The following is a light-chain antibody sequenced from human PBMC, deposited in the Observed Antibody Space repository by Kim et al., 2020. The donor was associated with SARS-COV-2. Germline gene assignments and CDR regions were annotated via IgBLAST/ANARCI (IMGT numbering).Light chain of an antibody. V-gene: IGLV1-47*01. CDR1: SSNIGTTY. CDR3: AAWDDSLSGVV. Sequence: QSVLTQPPSASETPGQRVTLSCSGSSSNIGTTYVYWYQHLSGTAHKLVIYRNNRRPSGVPDRFSGSKSGTSASLAISGLRSEDEADYYCAAWDDSLSGVVFGGGTQLTVL. J-gene: IGLJ3*02. CDR2: RNN.